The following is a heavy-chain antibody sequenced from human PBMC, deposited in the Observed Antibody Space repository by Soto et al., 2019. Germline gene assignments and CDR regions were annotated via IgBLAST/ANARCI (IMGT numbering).Heavy chain of an antibody. CDR1: GGSISSYY. V-gene: IGHV4-59*01. CDR3: ARRAPDGSSWYVGFDY. Sequence: SETLSLTCTVSGGSISSYYWSWIRQPPGKGLEWIGYIYYSGSTNYNPSLKSRVTISVDTSKNQFSLKLSSVTAADTAVYYCARRAPDGSSWYVGFDYWGQGTLVTVSS. CDR2: IYYSGST. J-gene: IGHJ4*02. D-gene: IGHD6-13*01.